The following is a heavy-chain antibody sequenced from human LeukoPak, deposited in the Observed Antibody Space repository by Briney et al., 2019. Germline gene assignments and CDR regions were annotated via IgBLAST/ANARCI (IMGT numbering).Heavy chain of an antibody. CDR2: IVVGSGNT. V-gene: IGHV1-58*02. J-gene: IGHJ5*02. D-gene: IGHD2-21*02. CDR3: ARGAPHYCAADCYSRAWFDP. Sequence: VASVNVSCKASGFTFTSSAMQWVRQARGQRLEWIGWIVVGSGNTNYAQEFQGRVTITRDTSASTAYMELSSLRSEDMAVYYCARGAPHYCAADCYSRAWFDPWGQGTLVTVSS. CDR1: GFTFTSSA.